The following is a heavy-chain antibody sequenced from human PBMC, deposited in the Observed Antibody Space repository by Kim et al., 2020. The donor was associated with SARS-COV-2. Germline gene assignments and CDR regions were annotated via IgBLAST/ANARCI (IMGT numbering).Heavy chain of an antibody. J-gene: IGHJ4*02. V-gene: IGHV1-2*02. Sequence: TTYAQKFQGRVTMTSDTSITTAYMEGSGLRSDDTAVYYCARSVASSPHDYWGQGTLVTVSS. CDR2: T. CDR3: ARSVASSPHDY. D-gene: IGHD6-19*01.